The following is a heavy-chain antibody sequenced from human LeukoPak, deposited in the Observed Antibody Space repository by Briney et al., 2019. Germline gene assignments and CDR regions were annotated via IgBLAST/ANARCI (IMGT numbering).Heavy chain of an antibody. Sequence: GGSLRLSCAASGFTFGDYAMQWVRQAPGKGLEWVSLIAWDGSYTYYADSVRGRFTISRDNSKNSLSMQMDSLRPEDTALYYCTRERRGFYMEVWGKGTTVTVSS. CDR1: GFTFGDYA. CDR2: IAWDGSYT. J-gene: IGHJ6*03. V-gene: IGHV3-43D*04. D-gene: IGHD3-10*01. CDR3: TRERRGFYMEV.